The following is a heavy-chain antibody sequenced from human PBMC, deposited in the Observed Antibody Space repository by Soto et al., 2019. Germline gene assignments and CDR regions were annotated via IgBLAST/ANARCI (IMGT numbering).Heavy chain of an antibody. Sequence: EVQLVESGGGLVQPGESLQLSCAASGFTLSGSAVHWVRQASGKGLEWVGRIRSKTHSYATVYNASVKGRFTMSRDDSNNTAYLQMNGLKTDDTAVYYCTRSGGSYSFGYWGQGTLVTVSS. D-gene: IGHD1-26*01. J-gene: IGHJ4*02. CDR3: TRSGGSYSFGY. CDR1: GFTLSGSA. CDR2: IRSKTHSYAT. V-gene: IGHV3-73*02.